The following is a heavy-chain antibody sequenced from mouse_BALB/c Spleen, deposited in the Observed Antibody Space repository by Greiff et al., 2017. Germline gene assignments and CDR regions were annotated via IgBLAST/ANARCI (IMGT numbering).Heavy chain of an antibody. V-gene: IGHV5-6-4*01. Sequence: EVKLMESGGGLVKPGGSLKLSCAASGFTFSSYTMSWVRQTPEKRLEWVATISSGGSYTYYPDSVKGRFTISRDNAKNTLYLQMSSLKSEDTAMYYCTRDRSGKGGFAYWGQGTLVTVSA. CDR2: ISSGGSYT. D-gene: IGHD1-1*02. CDR3: TRDRSGKGGFAY. J-gene: IGHJ3*01. CDR1: GFTFSSYT.